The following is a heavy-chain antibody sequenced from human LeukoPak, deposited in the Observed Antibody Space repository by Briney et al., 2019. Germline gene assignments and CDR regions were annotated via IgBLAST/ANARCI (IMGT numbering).Heavy chain of an antibody. D-gene: IGHD2-2*01. V-gene: IGHV3-30*04. J-gene: IGHJ4*02. CDR2: ISYDGSNK. Sequence: GGSLRLSRAASGFTFSSYAMHWVRQAPGKGLEWVAVISYDGSNKYYADSVKGRFTISRDNSKNTLYLQMNSLRAEDTAVYYCARVDVVVPAAFDYWGQGTLVTVSS. CDR1: GFTFSSYA. CDR3: ARVDVVVPAAFDY.